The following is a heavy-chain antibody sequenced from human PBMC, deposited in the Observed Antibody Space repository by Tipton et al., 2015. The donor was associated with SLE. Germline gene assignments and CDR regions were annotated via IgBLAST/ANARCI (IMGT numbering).Heavy chain of an antibody. V-gene: IGHV3-30*02. CDR2: IRFDGNNK. D-gene: IGHD1-7*01. CDR1: GFTFSAYG. Sequence: SLRLSCVASGFTFSAYGMHWVRQAPGKGLEWLGFIRFDGNNKLYGDPVKGRITISRDNSKDTLYLEMHTLRVEDTAVYYCAKDSDRTSIPFASDYWGQGTLVSVSS. CDR3: AKDSDRTSIPFASDY. J-gene: IGHJ4*02.